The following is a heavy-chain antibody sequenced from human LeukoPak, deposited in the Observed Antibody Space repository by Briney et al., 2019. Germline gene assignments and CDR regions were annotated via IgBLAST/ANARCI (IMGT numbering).Heavy chain of an antibody. V-gene: IGHV4-34*01. CDR1: GGSFSGYY. Sequence: SETLSLTCAVYGGSFSGYYWSWIRQPPGKGLEWIGEINHSGSTNYNPSLKSQVTISVDTSKNQFSLKLSSVTAADTAVYYCASFNYYYYYGMDVWGQGTTVTVSS. CDR3: ASFNYYYYYGMDV. J-gene: IGHJ6*02. CDR2: INHSGST.